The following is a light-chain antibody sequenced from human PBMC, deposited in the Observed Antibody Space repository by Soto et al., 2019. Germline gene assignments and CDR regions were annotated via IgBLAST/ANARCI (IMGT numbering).Light chain of an antibody. CDR2: DAS. V-gene: IGKV3-11*01. Sequence: EVVMTQSPANLSVSPGVGATLSCWASQNIRSSLAWYQQRPGQAPRLLIYDASNRATGIPARFSGSGSGTDFTLTISSLQPEDSAVYYCQQRSNWPPTFGGGTKVDIK. CDR3: QQRSNWPPT. CDR1: QNIRSS. J-gene: IGKJ4*01.